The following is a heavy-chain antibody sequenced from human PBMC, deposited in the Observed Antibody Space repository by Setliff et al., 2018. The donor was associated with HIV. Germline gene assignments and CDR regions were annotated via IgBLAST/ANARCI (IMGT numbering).Heavy chain of an antibody. J-gene: IGHJ6*03. V-gene: IGHV4-34*01. CDR3: AKGVAGLQYYYYYMDV. CDR1: GGSFSGYY. Sequence: PSETLSLTCAVYGGSFSGYYWTWTCQPPGKGLEWIGEITHSGSTNYNPSLETRVTISVDTSKNQFSLKLSSVTAADTAVYYCAKGVAGLQYYYYYMDVWGKGTTVTVS. CDR2: ITHSGST. D-gene: IGHD6-19*01.